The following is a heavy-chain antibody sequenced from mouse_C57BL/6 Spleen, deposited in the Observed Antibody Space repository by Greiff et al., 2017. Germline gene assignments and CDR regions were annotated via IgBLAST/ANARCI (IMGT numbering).Heavy chain of an antibody. CDR3: ARKVAGAMDY. D-gene: IGHD1-1*01. Sequence: QVQLQQPGAELVMPGASVKLSCKASGYTFTSYWMHWVKQRPGQGLEWIGEIDPSDSYTTYNQKFKGKSTLTVDKSSSTAYMQLSSLTSEDSAVYYCARKVAGAMDYWGQGTSVTVSS. V-gene: IGHV1-69*01. CDR2: IDPSDSYT. CDR1: GYTFTSYW. J-gene: IGHJ4*01.